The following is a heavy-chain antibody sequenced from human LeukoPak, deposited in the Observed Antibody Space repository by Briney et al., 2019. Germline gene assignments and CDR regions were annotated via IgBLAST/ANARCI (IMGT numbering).Heavy chain of an antibody. CDR3: AREDHSKYEY. CDR1: GFPFSNYW. CDR2: IKQDGSET. D-gene: IGHD4-11*01. J-gene: IGHJ4*02. Sequence: GGSLRLSCVASGFPFSNYWMSWVRQAPGKRPEWVASIKQDGSETFYVDSVKGRFTISKDNAKNSLYLLMNSLRAEDTAVYYCAREDHSKYEYWGQGTLVTVSS. V-gene: IGHV3-7*01.